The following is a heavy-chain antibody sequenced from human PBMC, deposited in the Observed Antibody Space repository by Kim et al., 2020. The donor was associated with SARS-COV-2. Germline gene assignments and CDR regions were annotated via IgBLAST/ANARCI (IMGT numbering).Heavy chain of an antibody. CDR2: LNHSGST. Sequence: SETLSLTCAVYGGSFSGYYWSWIRQPPGKGLEWIGELNHSGSTNYNPSLKSRVTISVDTSKNQFSLKLSSVTAADTAVYYCARAEYSSSWYGSGGYFDYWGQGTLVTVSS. J-gene: IGHJ4*02. CDR1: GGSFSGYY. CDR3: ARAEYSSSWYGSGGYFDY. V-gene: IGHV4-34*01. D-gene: IGHD6-13*01.